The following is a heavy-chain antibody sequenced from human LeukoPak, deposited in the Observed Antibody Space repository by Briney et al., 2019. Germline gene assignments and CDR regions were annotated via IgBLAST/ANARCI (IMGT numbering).Heavy chain of an antibody. CDR3: ARSLRYCSSTSCYNNWFDP. D-gene: IGHD2-2*01. J-gene: IGHJ5*02. CDR2: IYPGDSDT. CDR1: GYGFTSYW. Sequence: GESLKISCKGSGYGFTSYWIGWVRQMPGKGLEWMGNIYPGDSDTRYSPSFQGQVTISADKSISTAYLQWSSLKASDTAMYYCARSLRYCSSTSCYNNWFDPWGQGTLVTVSS. V-gene: IGHV5-51*01.